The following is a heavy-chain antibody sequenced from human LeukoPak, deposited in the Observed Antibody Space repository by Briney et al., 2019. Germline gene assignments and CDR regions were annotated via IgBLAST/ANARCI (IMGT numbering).Heavy chain of an antibody. CDR3: AKSGYNRFDY. CDR2: ISYDGSNK. D-gene: IGHD5-24*01. Sequence: GGSLRLSCAASRITFSNFAMHWVRQAPGKGLEWVAVISYDGSNKYYADSVKGRFTISRDNSKNTLYLQMNSLRAEDTAVYFCAKSGYNRFDYWGQGTLVTVSS. V-gene: IGHV3-30*04. J-gene: IGHJ4*02. CDR1: RITFSNFA.